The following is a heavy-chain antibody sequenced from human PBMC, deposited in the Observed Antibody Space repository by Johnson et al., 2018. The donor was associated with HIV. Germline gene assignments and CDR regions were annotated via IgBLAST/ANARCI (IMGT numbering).Heavy chain of an antibody. CDR2: ISYDGSNK. V-gene: IGHV3-30*04. D-gene: IGHD7-27*01. J-gene: IGHJ3*01. Sequence: QVQLVESGGGLVQPGRSLRLSCAASGFTFSSYAMHWVRQAPGKGLEWVAVISYDGSNKYYADSVKGRFTIFRDNSENTLYPQMNRLRAEDTAVYFCAKDRTNWGYDAFDVWGQGTTVTVSS. CDR3: AKDRTNWGYDAFDV. CDR1: GFTFSSYA.